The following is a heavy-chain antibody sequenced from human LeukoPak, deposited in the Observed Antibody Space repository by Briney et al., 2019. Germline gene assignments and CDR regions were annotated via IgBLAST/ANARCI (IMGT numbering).Heavy chain of an antibody. D-gene: IGHD6-13*01. CDR3: ARGIRDDSSSWYREDAFDI. Sequence: SETLSLTCTVSGDAIGSTTTYYWGWIRQPPGKGLEWIGSVNYRGTPHYNPSLTSRVTISVDTSKNQFSLRLSSVTAADTAVYYCARGIRDDSSSWYREDAFDIWGQGTMVTFSS. CDR2: VNYRGTP. J-gene: IGHJ3*02. CDR1: GDAIGSTTTYY. V-gene: IGHV4-39*07.